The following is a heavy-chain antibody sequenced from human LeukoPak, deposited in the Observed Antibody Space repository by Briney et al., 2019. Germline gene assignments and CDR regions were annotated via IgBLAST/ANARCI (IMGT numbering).Heavy chain of an antibody. CDR1: GFTFSSYA. CDR2: ISNSGGST. Sequence: PGGSLRLSCAASGFTFSSYAMGWVRQAPGKGLEWVSGISNSGGSTYYADSVKGRFTISRDISKDTLFLQMNSLRAEDTAVYYCAKCGYWNDALYYYGMDVWGQGTTVTVSS. D-gene: IGHD1-1*01. J-gene: IGHJ6*02. CDR3: AKCGYWNDALYYYGMDV. V-gene: IGHV3-23*01.